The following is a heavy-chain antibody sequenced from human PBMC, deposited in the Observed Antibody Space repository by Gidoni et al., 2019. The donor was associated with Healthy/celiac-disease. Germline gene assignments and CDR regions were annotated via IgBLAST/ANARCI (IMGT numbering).Heavy chain of an antibody. CDR1: GFTFSSYS. D-gene: IGHD3-9*01. J-gene: IGHJ6*02. V-gene: IGHV3-21*01. Sequence: EVQLVESGGGLVKPGGSLRLSCAASGFTFSSYSMNWVRQAPGKGLEWVSSISSSSSYIYYADSVKGRFTISRDNAKNSLYLQMNSLRAEDTAVYYCARASAAYYDILTGSGMDVWGQGTTVTVSS. CDR2: ISSSSSYI. CDR3: ARASAAYYDILTGSGMDV.